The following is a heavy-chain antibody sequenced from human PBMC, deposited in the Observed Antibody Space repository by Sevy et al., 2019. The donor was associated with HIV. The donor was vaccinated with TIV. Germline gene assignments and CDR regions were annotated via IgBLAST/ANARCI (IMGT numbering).Heavy chain of an antibody. V-gene: IGHV3-7*01. CDR1: GFTFNMYW. Sequence: GGSLRLSCAASGFTFNMYWMTWVRQAPGKGLEWVANIKEDGSERNYLASVKGRFTISRDNAKELLYLQINSLRAEDTAVYYCARHCSGGSCYSLLPHYYYGMDVWGQGTTVTVSS. CDR3: ARHCSGGSCYSLLPHYYYGMDV. CDR2: IKEDGSER. J-gene: IGHJ6*02. D-gene: IGHD2-15*01.